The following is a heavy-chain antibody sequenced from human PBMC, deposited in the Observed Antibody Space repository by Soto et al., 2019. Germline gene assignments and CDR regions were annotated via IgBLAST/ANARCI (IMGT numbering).Heavy chain of an antibody. D-gene: IGHD3-16*01. J-gene: IGHJ5*02. CDR1: GFTFSDYY. Sequence: EVQLVQSGAEVKKPGATVKISCRVSGFTFSDYYINWVQQAPGKGLEWMGLVNPEDGETIYAENFQGRLTITADTSTDTAYMELTSLRSEDTAVYYCATGYRARLRYFDPWAQGTLVTVSS. V-gene: IGHV1-69-2*01. CDR2: VNPEDGET. CDR3: ATGYRARLRYFDP.